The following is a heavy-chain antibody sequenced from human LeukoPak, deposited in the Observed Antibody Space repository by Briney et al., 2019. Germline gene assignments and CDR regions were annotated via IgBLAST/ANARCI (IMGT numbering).Heavy chain of an antibody. CDR2: IYYDGST. V-gene: IGHV4-39*07. Sequence: PSETLSLTCTVSSGSISSSSYYWGWIRQPPGKGLEWIGNIYYDGSTYYTPSLKSRVTISVDTSKNQFSLKLNSVTAADTAVYYCARVIPYDSSGYARDWGQGTLVTVSS. J-gene: IGHJ4*02. D-gene: IGHD3-22*01. CDR3: ARVIPYDSSGYARD. CDR1: SGSISSSSYY.